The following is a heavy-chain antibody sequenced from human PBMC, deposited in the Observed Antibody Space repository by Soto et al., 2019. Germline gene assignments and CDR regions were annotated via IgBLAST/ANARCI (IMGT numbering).Heavy chain of an antibody. CDR1: GFTFSSYA. Sequence: PGGSLRLSCAASGFTFSSYAMSWVRQAPGKGLEWVSAISGSGGSTYYADSVKGRLTIARDNSKNKLYLQMNSLRAEDTAVYYCAKPRIAAAGTLVYWGQGTLVTVSS. D-gene: IGHD6-13*01. CDR3: AKPRIAAAGTLVY. CDR2: ISGSGGST. J-gene: IGHJ4*02. V-gene: IGHV3-23*01.